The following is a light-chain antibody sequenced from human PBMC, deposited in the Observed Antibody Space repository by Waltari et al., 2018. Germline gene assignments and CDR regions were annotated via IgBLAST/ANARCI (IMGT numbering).Light chain of an antibody. V-gene: IGKV3-20*01. J-gene: IGKJ1*01. CDR1: QSVSRA. Sequence: EIVLTQSPGTLSLSPGVSATLSCRASQSVSRALAWYQQKPGQAPRLLIYAASTRATGVPDRFSGSGSGTDFSLTISRLDPEDFAVYYCQHYVNLPVTFGQGTKVEI. CDR2: AAS. CDR3: QHYVNLPVT.